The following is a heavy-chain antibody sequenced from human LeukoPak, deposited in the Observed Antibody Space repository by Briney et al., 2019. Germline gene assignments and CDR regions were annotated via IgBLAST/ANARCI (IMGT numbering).Heavy chain of an antibody. CDR1: GGSISSSNW. CDR2: IYHSGST. D-gene: IGHD3-22*01. Sequence: SETLSLTCTVSGGSISSSNWWSWVRQPPGKGLEWIGEIYHSGSTNYNPSLKSRVTISVDKSKNQFSLKLSSVTAADTAVHYCARLSYDSSGYYYFDYWGQGTLVTVSS. CDR3: ARLSYDSSGYYYFDY. V-gene: IGHV4-4*02. J-gene: IGHJ4*02.